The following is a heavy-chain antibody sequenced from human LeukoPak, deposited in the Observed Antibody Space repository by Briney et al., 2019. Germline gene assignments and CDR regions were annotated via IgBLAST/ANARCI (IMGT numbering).Heavy chain of an antibody. D-gene: IGHD6-19*01. Sequence: ASVKVSCKASGYTFTGYYMHWVRQAPGQGLEWMGWINPNSGGTNYAQKFQGRVTMTRDTSISTAYMELRSLRAEDTAVYYCARDGYSSGCFDYWGQGTLVTVSS. CDR3: ARDGYSSGCFDY. J-gene: IGHJ4*02. CDR2: INPNSGGT. CDR1: GYTFTGYY. V-gene: IGHV1-2*02.